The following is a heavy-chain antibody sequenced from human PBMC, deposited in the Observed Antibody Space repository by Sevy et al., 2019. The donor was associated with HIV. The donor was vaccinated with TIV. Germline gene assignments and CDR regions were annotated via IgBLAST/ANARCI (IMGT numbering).Heavy chain of an antibody. J-gene: IGHJ4*02. V-gene: IGHV2-5*02. CDR3: ARYYYPSGGFDY. CDR2: IYLDDDK. Sequence: SGPTLVKPTQTLTLTCTFSGFSLNTTGVGVGWIRQPPGKALEWLTVIYLDDDKRYSPSLKSRLTITKDTSKNQVVLTMTNMDPVDTATFYCARYYYPSGGFDYWGQGTLVTVSS. D-gene: IGHD3-10*01. CDR1: GFSLNTTGVG.